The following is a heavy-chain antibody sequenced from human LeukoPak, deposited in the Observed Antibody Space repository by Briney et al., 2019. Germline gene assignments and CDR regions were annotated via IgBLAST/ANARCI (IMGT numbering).Heavy chain of an antibody. J-gene: IGHJ5*02. Sequence: SVKVSCKASGGTFSSYTISWVRQAPGQGLEWMGRIIPILGIANYAQKFQGRVTITADESTSTAYMELSSLRSEDTAVYYCARPPEYYDILTGYLPWGQGTLVTVSS. V-gene: IGHV1-69*02. CDR2: IIPILGIA. CDR1: GGTFSSYT. D-gene: IGHD3-9*01. CDR3: ARPPEYYDILTGYLP.